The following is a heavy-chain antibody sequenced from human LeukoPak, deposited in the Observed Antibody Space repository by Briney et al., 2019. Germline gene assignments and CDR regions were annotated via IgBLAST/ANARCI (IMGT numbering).Heavy chain of an antibody. J-gene: IGHJ4*02. Sequence: GGSLRLSCVASGFTFSSYWMSWVRQAPGKGLEWVANINQDGSGEYYVDSVKGRFTISRDNAKSSLSLQMNSLRDEDTAVYFCTRGDLWGQGTLVTVSS. V-gene: IGHV3-7*01. CDR3: TRGDL. CDR2: INQDGSGE. CDR1: GFTFSSYW.